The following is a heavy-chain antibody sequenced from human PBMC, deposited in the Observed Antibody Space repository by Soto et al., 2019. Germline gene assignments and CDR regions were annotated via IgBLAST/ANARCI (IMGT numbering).Heavy chain of an antibody. CDR1: GFTFSTYA. CDR3: AKDDVSGDGLWLVSD. J-gene: IGHJ4*02. CDR2: ITGSGLTI. V-gene: IGHV3-23*01. D-gene: IGHD2-21*02. Sequence: GGSLRLSCAASGFTFSTYAMIWVRQAPGKGQEWVSGITGSGLTIEHSASVKGRFTISRDNSKNTVYLQMNSLRAEDTAIYYCAKDDVSGDGLWLVSDWGQGTPVTVSS.